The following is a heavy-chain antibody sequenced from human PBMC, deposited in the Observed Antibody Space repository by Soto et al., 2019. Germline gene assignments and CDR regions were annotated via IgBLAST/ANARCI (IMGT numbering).Heavy chain of an antibody. CDR2: INPILSMS. CDR3: ATSYGSGYRAFDY. Sequence: QVQLVQSGAEVKRPGSSVKVSCKPSGDTFAFYSINWVRQAPGLGLEWMGRINPILSMSNYAQRFQGRVTMTAEQSTSTAYMVLNSLRSEDTAIYYCATSYGSGYRAFDYWGQGALVTVSS. J-gene: IGHJ4*02. D-gene: IGHD3-10*01. CDR1: GDTFAFYS. V-gene: IGHV1-69*02.